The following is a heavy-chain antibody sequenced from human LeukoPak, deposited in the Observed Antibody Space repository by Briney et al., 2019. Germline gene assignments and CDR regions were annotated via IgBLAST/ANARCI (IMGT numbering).Heavy chain of an antibody. CDR2: INGDGSST. CDR1: GFTFSDYW. Sequence: PGGSLRLSCAASGFTFSDYWMHWVRQAPGKGLVWVSRINGDGSSTTYADSVKGRFTISRDNAKNTLYLQMNSLRAEDAAVYYCARDMYSTSSARGAYWGQGTLVTVSS. J-gene: IGHJ4*02. V-gene: IGHV3-74*01. D-gene: IGHD6-6*01. CDR3: ARDMYSTSSARGAY.